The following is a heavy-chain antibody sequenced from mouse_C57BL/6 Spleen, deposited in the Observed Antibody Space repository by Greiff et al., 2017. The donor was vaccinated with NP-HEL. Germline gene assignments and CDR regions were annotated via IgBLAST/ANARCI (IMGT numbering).Heavy chain of an antibody. Sequence: VQLQQSGPELVKPGASVKISCKASGYAFSSSWMNWVKQRPGKGLEWIGRIYPGDGDTNYSGKFKGKATLTADKSSSTAYMQLSSLTSEDSAVYFCARSVIYDGYLYAMDYWGQGTSVTVSS. CDR1: GYAFSSSW. D-gene: IGHD2-3*01. J-gene: IGHJ4*01. CDR3: ARSVIYDGYLYAMDY. CDR2: IYPGDGDT. V-gene: IGHV1-82*01.